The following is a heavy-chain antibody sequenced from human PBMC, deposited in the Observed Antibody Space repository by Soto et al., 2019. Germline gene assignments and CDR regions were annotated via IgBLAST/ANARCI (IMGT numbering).Heavy chain of an antibody. CDR2: IYSGGST. J-gene: IGHJ4*02. V-gene: IGHV3-53*04. CDR1: GFTVSSNY. Sequence: GGSLRLSCAASGFTVSSNYMSWVRQAPGKGLEWVSVIYSGGSTYYADSVKGRFTLSRHNSKNTLYLQMNSLRAEDTAVYYCARDRGNSGWPHWGQGTLVTVSS. D-gene: IGHD6-19*01. CDR3: ARDRGNSGWPH.